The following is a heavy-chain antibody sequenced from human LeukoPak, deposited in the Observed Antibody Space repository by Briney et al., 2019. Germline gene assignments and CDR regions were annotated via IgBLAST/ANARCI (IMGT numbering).Heavy chain of an antibody. CDR1: GFTFSSYW. J-gene: IGHJ4*02. D-gene: IGHD1-26*01. V-gene: IGHV3-7*01. CDR3: ARDRDPYSGRYLPLEY. Sequence: GGSLRLSCAASGFTFSSYWMSWVRQAPGKGLEWVANIKEDGSEKYYVVSVKGRFTISRDNAKNSLYLQMNSLRAEDTAVYYCARDRDPYSGRYLPLEYWGQGTLVTVSS. CDR2: IKEDGSEK.